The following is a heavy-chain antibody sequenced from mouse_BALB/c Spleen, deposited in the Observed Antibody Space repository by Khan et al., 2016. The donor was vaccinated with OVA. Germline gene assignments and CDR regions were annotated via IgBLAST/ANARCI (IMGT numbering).Heavy chain of an antibody. V-gene: IGHV2-6-1*01. J-gene: IGHJ4*01. CDR3: ARQPYYHYYIMDY. Sequence: QVQLKESGPGLVAPSQSLSITCTISGFSLTNYGIHWVRQPPGKGLEWLVVIWSDGSTTYNSDLKSRLSISKDNSNSQVFLKMNSLQTDDTAMYYCARQPYYHYYIMDYWGQGTSVTVSS. CDR1: GFSLTNYG. D-gene: IGHD2-10*01. CDR2: IWSDGST.